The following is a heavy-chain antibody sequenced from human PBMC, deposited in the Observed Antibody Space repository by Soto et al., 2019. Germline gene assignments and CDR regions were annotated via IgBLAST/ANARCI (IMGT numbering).Heavy chain of an antibody. Sequence: ASVKVSCKASGYTFTGYYMHWVRQAPGQGLEWMVWINPNSGGTNYAQKFQGWVTMTRDTSISTAYMELSRLRSDDTAVYYCARDRSEHRSTGTLDYWGQGTLVTVSS. CDR3: ARDRSEHRSTGTLDY. CDR1: GYTFTGYY. D-gene: IGHD1-1*01. V-gene: IGHV1-2*04. J-gene: IGHJ4*02. CDR2: INPNSGGT.